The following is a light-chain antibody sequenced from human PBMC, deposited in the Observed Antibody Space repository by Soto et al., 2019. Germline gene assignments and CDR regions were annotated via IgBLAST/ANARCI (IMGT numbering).Light chain of an antibody. CDR1: QGIGNN. V-gene: IGKV1-27*01. CDR2: TAS. Sequence: DIQMTQSPSSLSASVGDRVTITCRASQGIGNNLSWYQQKPGKVPKVLIYTASTLHSGVPSRFSGSGSGTDFTLTINSLQHEDVATYFCQKYDSVPWSFGQGTRVEI. J-gene: IGKJ1*01. CDR3: QKYDSVPWS.